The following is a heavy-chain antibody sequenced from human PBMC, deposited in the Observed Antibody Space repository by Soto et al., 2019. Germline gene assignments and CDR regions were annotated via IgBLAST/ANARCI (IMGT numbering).Heavy chain of an antibody. CDR3: ARHEFHSQSSGTYLDY. Sequence: GGSLRLSCTPSGFTFSAYGMHWVRQAPGKGLEWVAAISHDGTNKYYGDSVRGRFTISRDNSKNTLYLQMNTLRNEDTAVYYCARHEFHSQSSGTYLDYWGQGTLVTVSS. V-gene: IGHV3-30*03. J-gene: IGHJ4*02. CDR2: ISHDGTNK. D-gene: IGHD3-10*01. CDR1: GFTFSAYG.